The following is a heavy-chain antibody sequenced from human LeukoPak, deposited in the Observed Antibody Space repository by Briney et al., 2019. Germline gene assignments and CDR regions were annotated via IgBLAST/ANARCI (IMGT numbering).Heavy chain of an antibody. D-gene: IGHD6-6*01. CDR1: GFTFSSYS. J-gene: IGHJ4*02. CDR2: ISSSSSYI. V-gene: IGHV3-21*01. CDR3: ARGPNSNWSGLYC. Sequence: GGALRLSCAASGFTFSSYSMNWVRPAPGKGLEWVSSISSSSSYIYYADSAKGRITISRNNHKNTHYLQVNNLRAEDTAVYYCARGPNSNWSGLYCWGKGTLLSV.